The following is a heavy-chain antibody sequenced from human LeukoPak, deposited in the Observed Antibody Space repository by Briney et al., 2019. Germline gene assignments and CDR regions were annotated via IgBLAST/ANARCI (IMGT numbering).Heavy chain of an antibody. CDR2: ISAYNGNT. V-gene: IGHV1-18*01. CDR3: ARDWGSGSYLSAFDY. CDR1: GYTFTSYD. D-gene: IGHD1-26*01. Sequence: AASVKVSCKAPGYTFTSYDISWVRQAPGQGLEWMGWISAYNGNTNYAQKLQGRVTMTTDTSTSTAYMELRSLRSDGTAVYYCARDWGSGSYLSAFDYWGQGTLVTVSS. J-gene: IGHJ4*02.